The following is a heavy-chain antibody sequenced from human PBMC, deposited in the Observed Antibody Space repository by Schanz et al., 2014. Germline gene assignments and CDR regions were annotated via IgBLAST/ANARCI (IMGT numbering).Heavy chain of an antibody. CDR3: AKVRYSSGWRGDYFDE. V-gene: IGHV3-23*01. D-gene: IGHD6-25*01. CDR1: GFSFGTYA. J-gene: IGHJ4*02. CDR2: ISGSGAST. Sequence: EVHLLESGGGLVQPGGSLRLSCAASGFSFGTYAMSWVRQAPGKGLLWVSGISGSGASTYYADSVKGRFTISRDNSKNTLYLQMNSLRAEDTAVYYCAKVRYSSGWRGDYFDEWGQGTLVTVAS.